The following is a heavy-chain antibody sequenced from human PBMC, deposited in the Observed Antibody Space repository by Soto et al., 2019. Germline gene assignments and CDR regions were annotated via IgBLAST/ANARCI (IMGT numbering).Heavy chain of an antibody. D-gene: IGHD1-26*01. Sequence: SETLSLTCTVSGASLSSGSYYWSWILQPPGKGLEWIGYFYFTVTTKYNPSLESRVTISADTSKNQFSLNLTSVTAADTAVYYCAGEARTYSGRIRHLDYWGQGTLVTVSS. CDR1: GASLSSGSYY. CDR3: AGEARTYSGRIRHLDY. CDR2: FYFTVTT. V-gene: IGHV4-61*01. J-gene: IGHJ4*02.